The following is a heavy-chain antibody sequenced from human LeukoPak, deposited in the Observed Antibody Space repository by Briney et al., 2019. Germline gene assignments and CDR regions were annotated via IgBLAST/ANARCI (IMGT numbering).Heavy chain of an antibody. Sequence: SETLSLTCTVSGGSISSGGYYWSWIRQHPGKGLEWIGYIYYSGSTYYNPSLKSRVTISVDTSKNQFSLKLTSVTAADTAVYYCVRVDGVTRFYFDLWGQGSLVTVSS. D-gene: IGHD3-10*02. CDR1: GGSISSGGYY. J-gene: IGHJ4*02. CDR3: VRVDGVTRFYFDL. CDR2: IYYSGST. V-gene: IGHV4-31*03.